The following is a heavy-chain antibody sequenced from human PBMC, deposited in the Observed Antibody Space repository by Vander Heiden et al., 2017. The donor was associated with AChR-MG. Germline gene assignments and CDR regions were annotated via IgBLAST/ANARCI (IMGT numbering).Heavy chain of an antibody. CDR3: ARVGSSSHDYYYYYYMDV. CDR2: ISSSGSTI. V-gene: IGHV3-48*03. D-gene: IGHD2-15*01. Sequence: EVQLVESGGGLVQPGGSLRLSCAASGFTFSSYEMNWVRQAPGKGLEWVSYISSSGSTIYYADSVKGRFTISRDNAKNSLYLQMNSLRAEDTAVYYCARVGSSSHDYYYYYYMDVWGKGTTVTVSS. J-gene: IGHJ6*03. CDR1: GFTFSSYE.